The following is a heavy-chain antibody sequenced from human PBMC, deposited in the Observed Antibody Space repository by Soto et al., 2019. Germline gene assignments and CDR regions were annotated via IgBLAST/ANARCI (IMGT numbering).Heavy chain of an antibody. D-gene: IGHD5-18*01. CDR1: GFPFSSYS. CDR3: ARDLNDTAMVTGWFDP. CDR2: ITYDRSTK. Sequence: SLRLSCTASGFPFSSYSMNWVRQAPGKGLEWVAVITYDRSTKYYADSVKGRFTVSRDNSKNTLYLQMNSLRAEDTAVYYCARDLNDTAMVTGWFDPWGQGTLVTVSS. V-gene: IGHV3-30-3*01. J-gene: IGHJ5*02.